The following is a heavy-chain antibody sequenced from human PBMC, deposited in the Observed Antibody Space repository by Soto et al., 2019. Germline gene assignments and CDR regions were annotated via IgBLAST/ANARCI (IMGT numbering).Heavy chain of an antibody. Sequence: SVKVSCKASGYTFTYRYLHWVRQAPGQALEWMGWITPFNGNTNYAQKFQDRVTITRDRSMSTAYMELSSLRSGDTAMYYCVSSSGQLEPFDYWGQGTLVTVSS. CDR1: GYTFTYRY. J-gene: IGHJ4*02. D-gene: IGHD6-13*01. CDR2: ITPFNGNT. V-gene: IGHV1-45*02. CDR3: VSSSGQLEPFDY.